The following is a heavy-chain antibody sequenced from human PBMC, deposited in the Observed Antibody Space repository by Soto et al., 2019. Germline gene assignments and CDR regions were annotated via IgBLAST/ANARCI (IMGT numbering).Heavy chain of an antibody. D-gene: IGHD2-21*02. CDR3: ARSVVVVTLPNWFDP. CDR2: IYYSGST. CDR1: GGSISSSSYY. V-gene: IGHV4-39*01. Sequence: SETLSLTCTVSGGSISSSSYYWGWIRQPPGKGLEWIGSIYYSGSTYYNPSLKSRVTISVDTSKNQFSLKLSSVTAADTAVYYCARSVVVVTLPNWFDPWGQGTLVTVSS. J-gene: IGHJ5*02.